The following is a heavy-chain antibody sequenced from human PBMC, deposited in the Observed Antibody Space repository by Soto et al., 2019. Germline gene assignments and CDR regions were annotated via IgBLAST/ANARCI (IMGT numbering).Heavy chain of an antibody. CDR1: GFTLSSYA. CDR2: ISNGGEST. Sequence: EVQLLESGGGLVQPGESLRLSCAASGFTLSSYAMSWVRQASGKRLEWVSHISNGGESTNYADSVKGRFTISRDTSKNTLYLQMNSLRAEDTAVYYCAKRRTYGGAPYDLWGQGTMVTVSS. CDR3: AKRRTYGGAPYDL. D-gene: IGHD3-16*01. J-gene: IGHJ3*01. V-gene: IGHV3-23*01.